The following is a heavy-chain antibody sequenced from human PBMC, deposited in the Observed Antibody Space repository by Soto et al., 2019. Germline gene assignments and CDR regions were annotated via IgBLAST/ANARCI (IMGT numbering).Heavy chain of an antibody. CDR3: ARLFNPGSAAGLDY. CDR2: IDPSDSYT. V-gene: IGHV5-10-1*01. J-gene: IGHJ4*02. D-gene: IGHD6-13*01. CDR1: GYSFTSYW. Sequence: PGESLKISCTGSGYSFTSYWISWVRQMPGKGLEWMGRIDPSDSYTNYSPSFQGHVTISADKSITTAYLQWSSLKASDTAIYYCARLFNPGSAAGLDYWGQGTLVTVSS.